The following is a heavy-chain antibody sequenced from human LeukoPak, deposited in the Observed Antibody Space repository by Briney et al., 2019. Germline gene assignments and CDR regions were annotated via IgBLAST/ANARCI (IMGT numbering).Heavy chain of an antibody. Sequence: GASVKVSCKASGYTFTGYYMHWVRQAPGQGLEWMGWINPNSGGTNYAQKFQGRVTMTTDTSTSTAYMELRSLRSDDTAVYYCARDRGLSLYDFWSGYPWFDPWGQGTLVTVSS. CDR3: ARDRGLSLYDFWSGYPWFDP. CDR2: INPNSGGT. J-gene: IGHJ5*02. D-gene: IGHD3-3*01. CDR1: GYTFTGYY. V-gene: IGHV1-2*02.